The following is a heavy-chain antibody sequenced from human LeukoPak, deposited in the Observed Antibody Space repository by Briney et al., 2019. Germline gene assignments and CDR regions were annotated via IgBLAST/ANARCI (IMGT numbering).Heavy chain of an antibody. V-gene: IGHV3-48*01. D-gene: IGHD3-3*01. J-gene: IGHJ4*02. CDR1: GFTFSSYS. Sequence: PGGSLRLSCAASGFTFSSYSMNWVRQAPGKGLEWVSYISSSSSTIYYADSVKGRFTISRDNAKNSLYLQMNSLRAEDTAVYYCAKGYDFWSGSGSYYFDYWGQGTLVTVSS. CDR3: AKGYDFWSGSGSYYFDY. CDR2: ISSSSSTI.